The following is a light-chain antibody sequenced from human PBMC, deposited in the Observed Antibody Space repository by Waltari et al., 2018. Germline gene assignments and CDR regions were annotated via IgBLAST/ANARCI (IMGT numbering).Light chain of an antibody. J-gene: IGLJ2*01. Sequence: QSALTQPRSVSGSPGQSVTISYIGTSSDVGGHDFVSWYRQDPGKAPIVMIYDVFNRPFGVPDRFSGSKSANSASLTISGLQAEDESYYYCCSYAGRYTWVFGGGTTLTVL. CDR1: SSDVGGHDF. V-gene: IGLV2-11*01. CDR2: DVF. CDR3: CSYAGRYTWV.